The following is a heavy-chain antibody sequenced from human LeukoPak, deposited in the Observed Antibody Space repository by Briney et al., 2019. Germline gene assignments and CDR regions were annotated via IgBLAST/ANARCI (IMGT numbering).Heavy chain of an antibody. D-gene: IGHD3-3*01. CDR2: ISSSSSYI. V-gene: IGHV3-21*05. CDR3: ARDLLRSFDI. Sequence: GGSLRLSCAASGFSFNNSEMYWVRQAPGKGLEWVSYISSSSSYIYYADSVKGRFTISRDNAKNSLYLQMNSLRAEDTAVYYCARDLLRSFDIWGQGTMVTVSS. J-gene: IGHJ3*02. CDR1: GFSFNNSE.